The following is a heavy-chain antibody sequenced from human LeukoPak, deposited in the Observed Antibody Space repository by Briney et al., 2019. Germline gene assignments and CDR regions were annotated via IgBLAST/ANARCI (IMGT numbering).Heavy chain of an antibody. CDR1: GFTFSSYG. V-gene: IGHV3-33*06. CDR3: AKDPYYYDSSGYLFDY. D-gene: IGHD3-22*01. Sequence: GGSLRLSCAASGFTFSSYGMHWVRQAPGKGLEWVAVIWYDGSNKYYADSVKGRFTISRDNSKNMMYLQMNSLRAEDTAVYYCAKDPYYYDSSGYLFDYWGQGTLVTVSS. J-gene: IGHJ4*02. CDR2: IWYDGSNK.